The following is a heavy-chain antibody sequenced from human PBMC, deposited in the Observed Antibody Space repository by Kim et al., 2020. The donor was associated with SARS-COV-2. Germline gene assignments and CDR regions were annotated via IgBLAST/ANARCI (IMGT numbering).Heavy chain of an antibody. CDR1: GGTFSSYA. CDR2: IIPIFGTA. D-gene: IGHD6-19*01. V-gene: IGHV1-69*13. Sequence: SVKVSCKASGGTFSSYAISWVRQAPGQGLEWMGGIIPIFGTANYAQKFQGRVTITADESTSTAYMELSSLRSEDTAVYYCAIQGYSGWKTDYWGQGTLVTVSS. J-gene: IGHJ4*02. CDR3: AIQGYSGWKTDY.